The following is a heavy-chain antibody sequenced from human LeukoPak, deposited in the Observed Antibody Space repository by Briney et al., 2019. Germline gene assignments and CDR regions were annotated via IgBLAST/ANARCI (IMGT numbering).Heavy chain of an antibody. V-gene: IGHV3-30-3*01. CDR3: ARDSRQVTTPDY. J-gene: IGHJ4*02. D-gene: IGHD4-17*01. CDR1: GFTFSSYA. Sequence: GSLRLSCAASGFTFSSYAMHWVRQAPGKGLEWVAVISYDGSNKYYADSVKGRFTISRDNSKNTLYLQMNSLRAEDTAVYYCARDSRQVTTPDYWGQGTLVTVSS. CDR2: ISYDGSNK.